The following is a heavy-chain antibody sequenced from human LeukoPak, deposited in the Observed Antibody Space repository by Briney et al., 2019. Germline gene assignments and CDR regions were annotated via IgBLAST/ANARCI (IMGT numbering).Heavy chain of an antibody. CDR3: AREEITMVRGVVISRTVDY. V-gene: IGHV1-2*02. CDR2: INPNSGGT. Sequence: PRASVKVSCKASGYTFTGYYMHWVRQAPGQGLEWMGWINPNSGGTNYAQKFQGRVTMTRDTSISTAYMELSRLRSDDTAVYYCAREEITMVRGVVISRTVDYWGQGTLVTVSS. D-gene: IGHD3-10*01. J-gene: IGHJ4*02. CDR1: GYTFTGYY.